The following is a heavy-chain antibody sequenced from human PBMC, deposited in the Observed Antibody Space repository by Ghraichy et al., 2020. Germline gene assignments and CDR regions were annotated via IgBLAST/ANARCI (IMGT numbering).Heavy chain of an antibody. CDR1: RLIFSEYT. V-gene: IGHV3-48*01. Sequence: GGSLRLSCAASRLIFSEYTMIWVRLAPGKALEWVSYISPTSINKYHADSVKGRFTISRDNAEDSLYLQMNSLRAEDTAIYYCARIRGYYSSGSYFDYWGQGTLVTVSS. CDR2: ISPTSINK. J-gene: IGHJ4*02. D-gene: IGHD3-10*01. CDR3: ARIRGYYSSGSYFDY.